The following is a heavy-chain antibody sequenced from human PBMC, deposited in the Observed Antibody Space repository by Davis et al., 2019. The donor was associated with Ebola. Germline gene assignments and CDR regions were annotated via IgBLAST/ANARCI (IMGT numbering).Heavy chain of an antibody. D-gene: IGHD6-13*01. J-gene: IGHJ5*02. CDR1: GGSISSGDYY. CDR3: ARDRVAAAVGAVRWFDP. V-gene: IGHV4-30-4*01. CDR2: IYYSGST. Sequence: SETLSLTCTVSGGSISSGDYYWSWIRQPPGKGLEWIGYIYYSGSTYYNPSLKSRVTISVDTSKNQFSLKLSSVTAADTAVYYCARDRVAAAVGAVRWFDPWGQGTLVTVSS.